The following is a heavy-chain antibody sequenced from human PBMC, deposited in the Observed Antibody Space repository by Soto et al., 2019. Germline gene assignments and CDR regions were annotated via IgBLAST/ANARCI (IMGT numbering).Heavy chain of an antibody. CDR3: SSPNHCSY. CDR1: GCNFGGDW. J-gene: IGHJ4*02. V-gene: IGHV3-7*05. D-gene: IGHD2-21*02. CDR2: IRPDGSEQ. Sequence: EVQLVESGGGLVQSSESLSLSCSASGCNFGGDWMNWVRQAPGKGLEWVANIRPDGSEQNYADSVKGRFTISRDNTKNSLYLQMNNLRADDSAVYYCSSPNHCSYWCQGALVTVSS.